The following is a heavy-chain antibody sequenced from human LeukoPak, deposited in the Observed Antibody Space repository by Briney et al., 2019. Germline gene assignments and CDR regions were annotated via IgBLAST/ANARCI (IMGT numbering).Heavy chain of an antibody. CDR1: GGSISSGSYY. V-gene: IGHV4-61*02. CDR3: ARGFCSGGTCYPLDY. D-gene: IGHD2-15*01. J-gene: IGHJ4*02. Sequence: SETLSLTCTVSGGSISSGSYYWSWIRQPAGKGLEWIGRIYPSGSTNYNPSLTSRVTISVDTSKNQFSLKLSSVTAADTAVYFCARGFCSGGTCYPLDYWGQGTLVTVSS. CDR2: IYPSGST.